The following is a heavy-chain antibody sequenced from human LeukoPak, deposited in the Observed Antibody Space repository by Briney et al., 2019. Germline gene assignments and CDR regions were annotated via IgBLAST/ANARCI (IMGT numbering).Heavy chain of an antibody. V-gene: IGHV3-30*03. Sequence: GRSLRLSCAASGFTFSIFGMHWVRQAPGKGLEWVALTSNQGNNIDYVNSVRGRFTISRDNSKSTLYLQMNSLRPEDTAIYYCVRDRYSGNYRQAGTFAYWGQGTLVTVSS. CDR3: VRDRYSGNYRQAGTFAY. CDR1: GFTFSIFG. D-gene: IGHD1-26*01. CDR2: TSNQGNNI. J-gene: IGHJ4*02.